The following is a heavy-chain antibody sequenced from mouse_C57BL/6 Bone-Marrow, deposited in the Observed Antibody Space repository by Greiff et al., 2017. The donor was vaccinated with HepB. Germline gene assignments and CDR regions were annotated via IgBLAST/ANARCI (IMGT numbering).Heavy chain of an antibody. CDR3: TLYDYDEGRFDY. Sequence: VQLQQSGAELVRPGASVKLSCTASGFNIKDYYMHWVKQRPEQGLEWIGRIDPEDGDTEYAPKFQGKATMTADTSSNTAYLQLSILTSEDTAVYYCTLYDYDEGRFDYWGQGTTLTVSS. D-gene: IGHD2-4*01. V-gene: IGHV14-1*01. CDR1: GFNIKDYY. CDR2: IDPEDGDT. J-gene: IGHJ2*01.